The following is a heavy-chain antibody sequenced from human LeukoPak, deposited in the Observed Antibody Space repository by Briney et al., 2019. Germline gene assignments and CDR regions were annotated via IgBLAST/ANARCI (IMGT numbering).Heavy chain of an antibody. J-gene: IGHJ4*02. CDR2: ISGSGGST. D-gene: IGHD5-24*01. V-gene: IGHV3-23*01. Sequence: PGGSLRLSCAASGFTVSSNYMSWVRQAPGKGLEWVSTISGSGGSTYYADSVKGRFTISRDNSKNTLYLEMNSLRAEDTAVYYCAKGGWLQYSFGYWGQGALVTVSS. CDR3: AKGGWLQYSFGY. CDR1: GFTVSSNY.